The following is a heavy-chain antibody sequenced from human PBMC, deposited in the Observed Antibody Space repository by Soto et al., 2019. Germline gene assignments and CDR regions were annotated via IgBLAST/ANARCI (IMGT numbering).Heavy chain of an antibody. CDR3: SRDVAVAGPPRHDY. CDR2: ISGSGRST. D-gene: IGHD6-19*01. J-gene: IGHJ4*01. CDR1: GFSFSSYA. V-gene: IGHV3-23*01. Sequence: GGSLRLCCSASGFSFSSYAMTWVRQTPGKRLEWVSAISGSGRSTYYADSVKGRFTISRDNSKNTLYLQMNSLRAEDTAVYYCSRDVAVAGPPRHDYWGHGTLDPVSS.